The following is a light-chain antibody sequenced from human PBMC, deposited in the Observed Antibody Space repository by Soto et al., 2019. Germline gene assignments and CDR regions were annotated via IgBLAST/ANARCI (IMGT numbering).Light chain of an antibody. J-gene: IGKJ1*01. Sequence: EIVLTQSPGTLSLSPGERATLSCRASQSVSSSYLAWYQQKPGQAPRLLIYGASSRATGIPDRFSGSGSGTDFTLNISRLEPEDFAVYYCQQYGSSLKWTFGQGTKVEIK. V-gene: IGKV3-20*01. CDR2: GAS. CDR1: QSVSSSY. CDR3: QQYGSSLKWT.